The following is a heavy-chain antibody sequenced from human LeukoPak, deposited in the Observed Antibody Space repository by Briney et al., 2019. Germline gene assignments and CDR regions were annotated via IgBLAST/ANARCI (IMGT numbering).Heavy chain of an antibody. V-gene: IGHV4-34*01. CDR2: INHSGTT. CDR3: ASLVAATPDYNYGMDV. D-gene: IGHD2-15*01. J-gene: IGHJ6*02. Sequence: SESLSLTCAVDAGSFVVNYCGWTRHPPGKGRGCIGEINHSGTTNYTTSLKSRVTISVDTSKNQFSLKLSSVTAADTAVYYCASLVAATPDYNYGMDVWGQGTTVTVSS. CDR1: AGSFVVNY.